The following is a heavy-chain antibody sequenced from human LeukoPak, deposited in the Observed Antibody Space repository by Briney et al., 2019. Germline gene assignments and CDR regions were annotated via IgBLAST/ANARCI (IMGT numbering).Heavy chain of an antibody. CDR1: GFTFDDYA. Sequence: GGSLRLSCAASGFTFDDYAMHWVRQAPGKGLEWVSLISGDGGSTYYADSVKGRFTISRDNSKNSLYLQMNSLRTEDTALYYCAKDSGSPSRMWAAAGTCEYFQHWGQGTLVTVSS. D-gene: IGHD6-13*01. V-gene: IGHV3-43*02. J-gene: IGHJ1*01. CDR3: AKDSGSPSRMWAAAGTCEYFQH. CDR2: ISGDGGST.